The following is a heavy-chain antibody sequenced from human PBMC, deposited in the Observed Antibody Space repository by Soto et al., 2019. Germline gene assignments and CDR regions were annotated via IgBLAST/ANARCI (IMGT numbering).Heavy chain of an antibody. CDR3: AAELYSGGRCCSFDI. CDR2: IIIAGGGT. J-gene: IGHJ3*02. CDR1: GIIFSNSA. Sequence: SVKVPCKTSGIIFSNSAVQWVRQARGQRLEWLGYIIIAGGGTKYSQNLQGKITITRDMSTNTAYMQLTSLRSEDTAIYYCAAELYSGGRCCSFDIWGQGTMVIVSS. D-gene: IGHD2-15*01. V-gene: IGHV1-58*01.